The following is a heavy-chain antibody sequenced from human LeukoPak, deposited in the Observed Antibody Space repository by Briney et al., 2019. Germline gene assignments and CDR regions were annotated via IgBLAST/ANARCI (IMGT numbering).Heavy chain of an antibody. J-gene: IGHJ3*02. D-gene: IGHD3-10*01. Sequence: ASVKVSCKASGYTFTSYTIHWVRQAPGQRLEWMGWINAGNGNTKYSQEFQDRVTITRDTSASTAYMELRSLRSDDTAVYYCAVGNGITMVRGEINDAFDIWGQGTMVTVSS. CDR1: GYTFTSYT. CDR2: INAGNGNT. V-gene: IGHV1-3*01. CDR3: AVGNGITMVRGEINDAFDI.